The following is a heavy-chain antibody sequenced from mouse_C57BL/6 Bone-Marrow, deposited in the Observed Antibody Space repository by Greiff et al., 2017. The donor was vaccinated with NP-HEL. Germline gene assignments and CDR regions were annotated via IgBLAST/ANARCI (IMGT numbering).Heavy chain of an antibody. D-gene: IGHD2-5*01. CDR2: ISSGGSYT. J-gene: IGHJ2*01. V-gene: IGHV5-6*02. Sequence: EVKLVDSGGDLVKPGGSLKLSCAASGFTFSSYGMSWVRQTPDKRLEWVATISSGGSYTYYPDSVKGRFTISRDNAKNTLYLQMSSLKSEDTAMYYCARHRNSNSYFDYWGQGTTLTVSS. CDR1: GFTFSSYG. CDR3: ARHRNSNSYFDY.